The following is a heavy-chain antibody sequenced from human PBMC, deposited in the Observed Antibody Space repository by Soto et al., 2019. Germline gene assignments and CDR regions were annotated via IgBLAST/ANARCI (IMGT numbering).Heavy chain of an antibody. Sequence: GASVKVSCKASGYTFTSYGISWVRQAPGQGLGWMGWISAYNGNTNYAQKLQGRVTMTTDTSTSTAYMELRSLRSDDTAVYYWAGDCSGGSCFSYYWGQGTLVTVSS. D-gene: IGHD2-15*01. CDR3: AGDCSGGSCFSYY. J-gene: IGHJ4*02. V-gene: IGHV1-18*01. CDR2: ISAYNGNT. CDR1: GYTFTSYG.